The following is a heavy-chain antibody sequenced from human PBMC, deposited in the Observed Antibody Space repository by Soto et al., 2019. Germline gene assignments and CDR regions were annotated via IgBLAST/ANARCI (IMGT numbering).Heavy chain of an antibody. V-gene: IGHV6-1*01. Sequence: QVQLQQSGPGLVKPSQPLSLTCAISGDSVSSNSAAWNWIRQSPSSGLEWLGRTYFNYFLYTDYAVSVSSRLTLNADTPKNLSALNLTSYTPEGTALYYCLGNYYCSGSYGSGSYYSSLAFWGQGIQFTVSS. CDR3: LGNYYCSGSYGSGSYYSSLAF. CDR2: TYFNYFLYT. D-gene: IGHD3-10*01. J-gene: IGHJ4*02. CDR1: GDSVSSNSAA.